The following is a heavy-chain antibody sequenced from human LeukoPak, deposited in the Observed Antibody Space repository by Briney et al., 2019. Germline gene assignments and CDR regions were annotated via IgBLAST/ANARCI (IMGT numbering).Heavy chain of an antibody. Sequence: ASVKVSCKASGYTFTSYAMHWVRQAPGQRLEWMGWINTANGNTKYSQKFQGRVTITRDTAARIAYMELRSLRSEDTALYYCARVGRLLTRSYDCVWGSYPYWGQGTLVTVSS. CDR3: ARVGRLLTRSYDCVWGSYPY. D-gene: IGHD3-16*02. CDR1: GYTFTSYA. CDR2: INTANGNT. V-gene: IGHV1-3*04. J-gene: IGHJ4*02.